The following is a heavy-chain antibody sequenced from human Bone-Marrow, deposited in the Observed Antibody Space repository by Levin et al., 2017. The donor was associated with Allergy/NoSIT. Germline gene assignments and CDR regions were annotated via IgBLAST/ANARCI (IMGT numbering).Heavy chain of an antibody. V-gene: IGHV4-59*08. CDR3: ARLDNGWDGIDL. Sequence: SETLSLTCTVSGGSISTYYWTWIRQPPGKGLEWIGQIRNSGTTNYNPSLKSRVSMSLDTSKNQFSLRLHSVTAADTAMYYCARLDNGWDGIDLWGQGTLVTVSS. J-gene: IGHJ5*02. CDR2: IRNSGTT. D-gene: IGHD6-19*01. CDR1: GGSISTYY.